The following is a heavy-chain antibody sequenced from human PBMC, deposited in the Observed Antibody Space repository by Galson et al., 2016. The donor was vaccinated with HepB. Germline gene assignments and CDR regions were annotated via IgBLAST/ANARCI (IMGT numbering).Heavy chain of an antibody. CDR2: IYHSGST. D-gene: IGHD4-11*01. J-gene: IGHJ4*02. V-gene: IGHV4-4*02. CDR1: GGSIISTNW. CDR3: ARQKAVTGHFDY. Sequence: TLSLTCAVSGGSIISTNWWSWVRQPPGKGLEWIGEIYHSGSTNYNPSLESRVTISVDKSKNKFSLKLSSVTAADTAVYYCARQKAVTGHFDYWGQGTLVTVSS.